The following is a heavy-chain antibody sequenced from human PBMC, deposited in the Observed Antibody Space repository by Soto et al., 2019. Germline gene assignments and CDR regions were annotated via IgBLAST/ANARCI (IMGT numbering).Heavy chain of an antibody. CDR1: GGTFSSYA. V-gene: IGHV1-69*01. Sequence: QVQLVQSGAEVKMPGSSVKVSCKASGGTFSSYAISWVRQAPGQGLEWMGGIIPIFGTANYAQKFQGRVTITADESTSTAYMELSSLRSEDTAVYYCASTYCSGGSCYPDAFDIWGQGTMVTVSS. CDR2: IIPIFGTA. D-gene: IGHD2-15*01. J-gene: IGHJ3*02. CDR3: ASTYCSGGSCYPDAFDI.